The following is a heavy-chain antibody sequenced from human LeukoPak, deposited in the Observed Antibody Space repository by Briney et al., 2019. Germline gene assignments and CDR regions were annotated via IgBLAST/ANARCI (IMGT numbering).Heavy chain of an antibody. J-gene: IGHJ4*02. CDR1: GGSISSSSYY. CDR2: IYYSGST. CDR3: ARRVLGVLWFGESTEYYLDY. D-gene: IGHD3-10*01. Sequence: SETLSLTCTVSGGSISSSSYYWGWIRQPPGKGLEWIGSIYYSGSTYYNPSLKSRVTISVDTSKNQFSLKLSSVTAADTAVYYCARRVLGVLWFGESTEYYLDYWGQGTLVTVSS. V-gene: IGHV4-39*01.